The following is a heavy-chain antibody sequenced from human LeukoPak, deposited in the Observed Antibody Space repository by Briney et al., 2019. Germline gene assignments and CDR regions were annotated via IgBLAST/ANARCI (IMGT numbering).Heavy chain of an antibody. CDR2: IIPIFGTA. J-gene: IGHJ4*02. CDR1: GGTFSSYA. CDR3: ARDGYSSGRYYFDY. V-gene: IGHV1-69*05. D-gene: IGHD6-19*01. Sequence: GASVKVSCKASGGTFSSYAISWVRQAPGQGLEWMGRIIPIFGTANYAQKFQGRVTITTDESTSTAYMELSSLRSEDTAVYYCARDGYSSGRYYFDYWGQGTLVTVSS.